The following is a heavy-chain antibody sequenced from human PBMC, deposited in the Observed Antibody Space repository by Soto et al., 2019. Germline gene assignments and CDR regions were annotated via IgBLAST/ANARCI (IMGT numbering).Heavy chain of an antibody. J-gene: IGHJ6*02. V-gene: IGHV3-23*01. CDR1: GFTFSSYA. CDR3: AKADDFWSGYFYGMDV. Sequence: GGSLRLSCAASGFTFSSYAMSWVRQAPGKGLEWVSAISGSGGSTYYADSVKGRFTISRDNSKNTLYLQMNSLRAEDTAVYYCAKADDFWSGYFYGMDVWGQGTTVAASS. D-gene: IGHD3-3*01. CDR2: ISGSGGST.